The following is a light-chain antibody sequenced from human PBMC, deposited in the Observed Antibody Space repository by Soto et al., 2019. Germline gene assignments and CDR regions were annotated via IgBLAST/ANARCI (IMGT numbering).Light chain of an antibody. CDR1: QSISSW. J-gene: IGKJ4*01. Sequence: DIQMTQSPSTLSASVGDRVTITCRASQSISSWLAWYQQKPVKAPKLLIYKASSLESGVPSRFSGSGSGTEFTLTISSLQPDDCATYYCQQDNSYPLTFGGGTKVEIK. CDR3: QQDNSYPLT. V-gene: IGKV1-5*03. CDR2: KAS.